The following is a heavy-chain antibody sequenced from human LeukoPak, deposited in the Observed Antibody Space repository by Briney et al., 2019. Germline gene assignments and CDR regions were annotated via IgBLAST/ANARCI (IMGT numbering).Heavy chain of an antibody. Sequence: GGSLRLSCAASGFTFSSYNMNWVRQAPGKGLEWVSYISSSSSTIYYADSVKGRFTISRDNAKNSLYLQMNSLRAEDTAVYFCASYRYSSSCYIYWGQGTLVTVSS. D-gene: IGHD6-13*01. CDR3: ASYRYSSSCYIY. CDR2: ISSSSSTI. J-gene: IGHJ4*02. V-gene: IGHV3-48*01. CDR1: GFTFSSYN.